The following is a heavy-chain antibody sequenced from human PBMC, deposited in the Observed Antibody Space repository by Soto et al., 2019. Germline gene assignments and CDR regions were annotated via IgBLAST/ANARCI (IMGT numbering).Heavy chain of an antibody. CDR1: GGTFSSYA. CDR3: ANIIDSSGYYFDY. Sequence: ASVKVSCKAPGGTFSSYAISWVRQAPGQGLEWMGGIIPIFGTANYAQKFQGRVTITADESTSTAYMELSSLRSEDTAVYYCANIIDSSGYYFDYWGQGTLVTVSS. V-gene: IGHV1-69*13. CDR2: IIPIFGTA. D-gene: IGHD3-22*01. J-gene: IGHJ4*02.